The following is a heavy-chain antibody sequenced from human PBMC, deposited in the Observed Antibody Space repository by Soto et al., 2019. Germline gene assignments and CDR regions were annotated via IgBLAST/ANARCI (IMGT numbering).Heavy chain of an antibody. CDR2: ISWNSGSL. J-gene: IGHJ4*02. Sequence: EVQLVESGGGLVQPGRSLRLSCAASGFTFDDYAMHWVRQAPGKGLEWVSGISWNSGSLGYADSVKGRFTISRDNDKNCLCLHMNSLRAEDTALYYCAKDKGSYYYDSSGYYDYWGQGTLVTVSS. D-gene: IGHD3-22*01. V-gene: IGHV3-9*01. CDR1: GFTFDDYA. CDR3: AKDKGSYYYDSSGYYDY.